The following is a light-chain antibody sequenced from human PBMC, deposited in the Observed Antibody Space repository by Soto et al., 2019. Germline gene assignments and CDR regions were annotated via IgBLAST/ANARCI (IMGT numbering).Light chain of an antibody. J-gene: IGKJ1*01. V-gene: IGKV2-30*02. CDR3: MQGTPWPRS. CDR2: RVS. CDR1: QSLAHSDGNTY. Sequence: DVVMTQSPLSLPVTLGQPASISCRSSQSLAHSDGNTYLNWFQQRPDQSPRRLIYRVSNRDSGVXDXXSGSGSGTDFTLKISRVEAEDVGLYYCMQGTPWPRSFGQGTKVEIK.